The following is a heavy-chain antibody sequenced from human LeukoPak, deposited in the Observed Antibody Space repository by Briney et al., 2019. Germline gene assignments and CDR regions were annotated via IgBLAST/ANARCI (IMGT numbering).Heavy chain of an antibody. D-gene: IGHD4-17*01. CDR3: AREHGDYVASIDY. CDR1: GGSISSGGYY. CDR2: IYYSGST. V-gene: IGHV4-31*03. J-gene: IGHJ4*02. Sequence: PSETLSLTCTVSGGSISSGGYYWSWIRQHPGKGLEWIGYIYYSGSTYYNPSLKSRVTISVDTSKNQFSLKLSSVTAADTAVYYCAREHGDYVASIDYWGQGTLVTVSS.